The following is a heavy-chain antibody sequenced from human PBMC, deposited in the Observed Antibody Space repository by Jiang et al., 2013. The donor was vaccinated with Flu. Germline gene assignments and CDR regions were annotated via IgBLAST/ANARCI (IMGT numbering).Heavy chain of an antibody. D-gene: IGHD3-9*01. V-gene: IGHV1-69*01. CDR3: ASSEAHFDWLLSPFDY. Sequence: SGAEVKKPGSSVKVSCKASGGTFSSYAISWVRQAPGQGLEWMGGIIPIFGTANYAQKFQGRVTITADESTSTAYMELSSLRSEDTAVYYCASSEAHFDWLLSPFDYWGQGTLVTVSS. CDR1: GGTFSSYA. J-gene: IGHJ4*02. CDR2: IIPIFGTA.